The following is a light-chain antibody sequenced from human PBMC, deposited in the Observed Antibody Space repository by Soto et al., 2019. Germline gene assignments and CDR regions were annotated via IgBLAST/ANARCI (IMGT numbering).Light chain of an antibody. CDR1: QSVLYSSNNKNY. CDR2: WAS. J-gene: IGKJ4*01. CDR3: QQYYSTPFT. V-gene: IGKV4-1*01. Sequence: DIVMTQSPDSLAVSLGERATINCKSSQSVLYSSNNKNYLAWYQQKPGQPPKLLIYWASTRESGVPDRFSGSGSGADFTLTISSLQAEDVAVDDCQQYYSTPFTFGGGTKVEIK.